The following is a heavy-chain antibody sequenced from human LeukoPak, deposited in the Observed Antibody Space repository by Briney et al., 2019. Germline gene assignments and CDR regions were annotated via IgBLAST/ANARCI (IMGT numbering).Heavy chain of an antibody. D-gene: IGHD6-19*01. CDR2: MNPNSGNT. CDR1: GYTFTSYD. CDR3: ATPIAVAGTDAFDI. V-gene: IGHV1-8*01. J-gene: IGHJ3*02. Sequence: ASVKVSCKASGYTFTSYDINWVRQATGQGLEWMGWMNPNSGNTGYAQKFQGRVTVTRNTSISTAYMELSSLRSEDTAVYYCATPIAVAGTDAFDIWGQGTMVTVSS.